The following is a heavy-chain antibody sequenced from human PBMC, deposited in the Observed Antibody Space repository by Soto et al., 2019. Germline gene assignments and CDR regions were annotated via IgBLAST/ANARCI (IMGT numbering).Heavy chain of an antibody. J-gene: IGHJ4*02. D-gene: IGHD1-26*01. Sequence: GGSLRLSCPASGFTVSSNYMSWVRQAPGRGLAWVSVTYSGGYTDYADSVKGRFTISRDNSKNTLYLQMNSLRAEDTAVYYCASSGSKPRFDYWGQGTLVTVSS. CDR2: TYSGGYT. V-gene: IGHV3-66*01. CDR1: GFTVSSNY. CDR3: ASSGSKPRFDY.